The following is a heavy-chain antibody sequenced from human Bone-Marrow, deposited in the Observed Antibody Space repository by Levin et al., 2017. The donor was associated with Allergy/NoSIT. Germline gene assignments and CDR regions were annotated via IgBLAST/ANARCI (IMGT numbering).Heavy chain of an antibody. CDR2: IYNGDST. J-gene: IGHJ4*02. D-gene: IGHD6-13*01. CDR3: ASYLAAAGTGNFDY. CDR1: GFTVSTND. Sequence: LSLTCAASGFTVSTNDMTWVRQAPGKGLEWVSVIYNGDSTYYADSVKGRFTISRDNSKNTLYLRMNNLRAEDTAVYYCASYLAAAGTGNFDYWGQGTLVTVSS. V-gene: IGHV3-66*01.